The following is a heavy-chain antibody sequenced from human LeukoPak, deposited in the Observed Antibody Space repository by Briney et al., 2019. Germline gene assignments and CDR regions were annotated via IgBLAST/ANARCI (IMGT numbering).Heavy chain of an antibody. CDR3: ARDLGSGYDFWYRVVVTAINYFDY. CDR1: GYTFTGYY. D-gene: IGHD2-21*02. V-gene: IGHV1-2*02. CDR2: INPNSGGT. J-gene: IGHJ4*02. Sequence: ASVKVSCKASGYTFTGYYMHWVRQAPGQGLEWMGWINPNSGGTNYAQKFQGRVTMTRDTSISTAYMELSRLRSDDTAVYYCARDLGSGYDFWYRVVVTAINYFDYWGQGTLVTVSS.